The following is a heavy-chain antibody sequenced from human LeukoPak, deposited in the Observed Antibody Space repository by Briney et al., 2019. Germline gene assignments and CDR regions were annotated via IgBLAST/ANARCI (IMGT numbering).Heavy chain of an antibody. CDR2: IYNSGTT. D-gene: IGHD2-15*01. J-gene: IGHJ4*02. CDR3: ARHILTAGSIE. Sequence: PSETLSLTCTVSSGSISGYYWSWIRQPPAKGVEWIAYIYNSGTTQYNPPLTSQVTISMDTSKRQFPLKLSSVTAADTAVYYCARHILTAGSIEWGQGTLVTVSS. V-gene: IGHV4-59*08. CDR1: SGSISGYY.